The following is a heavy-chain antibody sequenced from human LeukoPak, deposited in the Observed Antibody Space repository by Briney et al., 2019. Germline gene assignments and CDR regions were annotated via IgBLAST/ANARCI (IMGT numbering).Heavy chain of an antibody. J-gene: IGHJ4*02. D-gene: IGHD3-10*01. CDR1: GVSFSGYY. V-gene: IGHV4-34*01. Sequence: SETVSLTCAVCGVSFSGYYWIWIRQPPGKEREWMGGLNHSGSTNYNPSLKSLVTIAVNTSNNQFSLKLSSVTAAGTAVYYCARGGGRPRSMARGVITPFDSWGQGTLVTVSS. CDR2: LNHSGST. CDR3: ARGGGRPRSMARGVITPFDS.